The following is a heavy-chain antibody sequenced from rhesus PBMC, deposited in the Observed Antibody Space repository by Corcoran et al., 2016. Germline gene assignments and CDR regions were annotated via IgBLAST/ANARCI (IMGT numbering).Heavy chain of an antibody. J-gene: IGHJ4*01. V-gene: IGHV4-147*01. CDR2: LYGSSGST. CDR3: AKGYSYSLGFDY. D-gene: IGHD5-12*01. CDR1: GGSNSSNY. Sequence: QVQLQESGPGLVKPSETLSLTCAVSGGSNSSNYWSWIRQPPGKGREWIGRLYGSSGSTSHNPSHTSRVTISTATAKNQFSLKLSSVTAADTAVYYCAKGYSYSLGFDYWGQGVLVTVSS.